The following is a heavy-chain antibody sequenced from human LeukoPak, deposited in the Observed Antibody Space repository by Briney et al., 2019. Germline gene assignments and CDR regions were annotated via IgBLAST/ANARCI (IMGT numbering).Heavy chain of an antibody. V-gene: IGHV3-23*01. CDR3: AKPISGGLAVTADWFHP. CDR1: GFAFSVYA. Sequence: GGSLRLSCTASGFAFSVYAMSWLRQPPGKGLEWVSTINANSGTTSYAASVRGRFTISRDNSKNALYLQLNTLRADDTATYYCAKPISGGLAVTADWFHPWGQGTLVVVSS. J-gene: IGHJ5*01. D-gene: IGHD6-19*01. CDR2: INANSGTT.